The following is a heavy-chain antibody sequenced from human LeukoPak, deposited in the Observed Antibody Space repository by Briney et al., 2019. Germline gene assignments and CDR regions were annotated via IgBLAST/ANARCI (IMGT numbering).Heavy chain of an antibody. CDR2: ISYDGSNK. Sequence: PGRSLRLSCAASGFTFSSYGMHWVRQAPGKGLEWVAVISYDGSNKYYADSVKGRFTISRDNSKNTLYLQMNSLRAEDTAVYYCARDSGWSHYFDYWGQGTLVTVSS. CDR1: GFTFSSYG. V-gene: IGHV3-30*03. CDR3: ARDSGWSHYFDY. J-gene: IGHJ4*02. D-gene: IGHD6-19*01.